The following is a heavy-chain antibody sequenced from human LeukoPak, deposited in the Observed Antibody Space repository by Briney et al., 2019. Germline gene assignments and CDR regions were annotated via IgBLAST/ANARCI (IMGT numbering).Heavy chain of an antibody. CDR3: ARVRHSSGWYRGYAFDI. D-gene: IGHD6-19*01. CDR1: GGSFSGYY. Sequence: SETLYLTCAVYGGSFSGYYWSWIRQPPGKGLEWIGEINHSGSTNYNPSLKSRVIISVDTSKNQFSLKLSSVTAADTAVYYCARVRHSSGWYRGYAFDIWGQGTMVTVSS. V-gene: IGHV4-34*01. CDR2: INHSGST. J-gene: IGHJ3*02.